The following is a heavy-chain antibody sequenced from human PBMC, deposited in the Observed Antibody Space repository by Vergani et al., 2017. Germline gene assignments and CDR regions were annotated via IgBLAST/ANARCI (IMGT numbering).Heavy chain of an antibody. V-gene: IGHV3-21*02. D-gene: IGHD4-23*01. CDR2: ISSSSSYI. Sequence: EVQLVESGGGLVQPGGSLRLSCAASGFIFSTYSMNWVRQAPGKGLEWVSSISSSSSYIYYADSVKGRFTISRDNAKNSLYLQMNSLRAEDTAVYYCAKQHYGGTVTYFDYWGQGTLVTVSS. CDR1: GFIFSTYS. J-gene: IGHJ4*02. CDR3: AKQHYGGTVTYFDY.